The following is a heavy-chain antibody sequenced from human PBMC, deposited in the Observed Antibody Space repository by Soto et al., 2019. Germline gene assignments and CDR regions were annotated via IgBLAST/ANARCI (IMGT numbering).Heavy chain of an antibody. V-gene: IGHV6-1*01. CDR2: TYYRSRWYS. CDR3: DRYAEDSESYYYGLDV. CDR1: GDSVSSSSVA. D-gene: IGHD1-1*01. Sequence: PSQTLSLTCVISGDSVSSSSVAWNWVRQSPSRGLEWLGRTYYRSRWYSDFAVSVRGRIVINADTSKNQFSLQLNSVTPEDTAVYFCDRYAEDSESYYYGLDVWGQGTTVTVSS. J-gene: IGHJ6*02.